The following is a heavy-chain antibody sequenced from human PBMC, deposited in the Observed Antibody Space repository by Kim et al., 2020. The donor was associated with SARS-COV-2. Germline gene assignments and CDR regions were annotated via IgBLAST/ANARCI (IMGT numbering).Heavy chain of an antibody. CDR2: IIANSGST. CDR1: GYTFTDYY. CDR3: ARKTKGLSYADTYDQ. J-gene: IGHJ1*01. Sequence: ASVKVSCKASGYTFTDYYIHWVRQAPGQGLEWMGWIIANSGSTKYAQKFQGRVTMTRDTSISTAYMELSSLKYDDTAVYYCARKTKGLSYADTYDQWGQG. V-gene: IGHV1-2*02. D-gene: IGHD3-16*01.